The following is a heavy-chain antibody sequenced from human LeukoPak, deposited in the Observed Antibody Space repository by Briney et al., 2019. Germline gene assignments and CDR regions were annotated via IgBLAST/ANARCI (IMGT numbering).Heavy chain of an antibody. CDR1: GFTFSDYY. Sequence: GGSLRLSCAASGFTFSDYYMSWIRQAPGKGLEWVSYISSSGSTIYYADSEKGRFTISRDNAKNSLYLQMNSLRAEDTAVYYCARSDSSGWTRYYYYGMDVWGQGTTVTVSS. CDR3: ARSDSSGWTRYYYYGMDV. J-gene: IGHJ6*02. V-gene: IGHV3-11*01. CDR2: ISSSGSTI. D-gene: IGHD6-19*01.